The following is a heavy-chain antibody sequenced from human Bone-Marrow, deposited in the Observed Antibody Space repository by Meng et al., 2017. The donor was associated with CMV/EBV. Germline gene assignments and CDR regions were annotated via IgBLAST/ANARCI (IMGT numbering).Heavy chain of an antibody. Sequence: SETLSLTCTVSGGSISSYYWSWIRQPPGKGLEWIGYIYYSGSTNYNPSLKSRVTISVDTSKNQFSLKLSSVTAADMAVYYCARGGNGDSYDYWGQGTLVTVSS. CDR2: IYYSGST. D-gene: IGHD1-1*01. CDR1: GGSISSYY. V-gene: IGHV4-59*01. CDR3: ARGGNGDSYDY. J-gene: IGHJ4*02.